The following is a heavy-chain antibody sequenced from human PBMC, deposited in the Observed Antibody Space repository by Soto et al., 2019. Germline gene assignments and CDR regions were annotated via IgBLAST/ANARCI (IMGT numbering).Heavy chain of an antibody. V-gene: IGHV3-30-3*01. CDR2: ISYDGSKT. CDR1: GFTFSGYA. D-gene: IGHD1-26*01. J-gene: IGHJ4*02. Sequence: QVQLVESGGGVVQPGRSLRLSCAASGFTFSGYAMHWVRQAPGKGLEWVAVISYDGSKTYHADSVKGRFTISRDNSKNTLYLQMNSLCAEDTAVYYCATENKNWELLYWGQGTLVTVSS. CDR3: ATENKNWELLY.